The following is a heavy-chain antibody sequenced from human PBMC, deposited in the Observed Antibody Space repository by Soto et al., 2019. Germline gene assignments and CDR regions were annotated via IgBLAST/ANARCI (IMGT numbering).Heavy chain of an antibody. CDR1: GASINSYF. CDR3: AGTPLQGLRPAGTFDF. D-gene: IGHD2-2*01. J-gene: IGHJ4*02. Sequence: QVQLQESGPGLVKPSETLSLTCTVSGASINSYFWTWIRQPPGKGLEWIGYISYSGSTDYNPSLKSRVTVSTDASKNQFLLKLTSVTAVDTAVYLCAGTPLQGLRPAGTFDFWGQGTLVTVSP. V-gene: IGHV4-59*01. CDR2: ISYSGST.